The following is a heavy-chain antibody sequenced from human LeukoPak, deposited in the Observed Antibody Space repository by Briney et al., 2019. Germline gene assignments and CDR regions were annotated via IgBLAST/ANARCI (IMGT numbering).Heavy chain of an antibody. CDR1: GGSFSGYY. D-gene: IGHD3-10*01. CDR3: ARHKYYYGSGSYSSGPFDY. J-gene: IGHJ4*02. Sequence: PSETLSLTCAVYGGSFSGYYWSWIRQPPGKGLEWIGEINHSESTNYNPSLKSRVTISVDTSKSQFSLKLSSVTAADTAVYYCARHKYYYGSGSYSSGPFDYWGQGTLVTVSS. CDR2: INHSEST. V-gene: IGHV4-34*01.